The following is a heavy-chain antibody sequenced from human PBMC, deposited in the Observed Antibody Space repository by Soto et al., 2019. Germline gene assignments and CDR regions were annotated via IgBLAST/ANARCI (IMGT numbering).Heavy chain of an antibody. CDR1: VYNYTSYW. Sequence: VQSQKISCKGSVYNYTSYWIASVRQMPEKGLESMRIIYPGDSDTRYSPSFQGQVTISADKSISTAYLQWSSLKASDTAMYYCARLSSSGLYMIVVYFDYWGQGTLGTVSS. CDR2: IYPGDSDT. CDR3: ARLSSSGLYMIVVYFDY. V-gene: IGHV5-51*01. J-gene: IGHJ4*02. D-gene: IGHD6-6*01.